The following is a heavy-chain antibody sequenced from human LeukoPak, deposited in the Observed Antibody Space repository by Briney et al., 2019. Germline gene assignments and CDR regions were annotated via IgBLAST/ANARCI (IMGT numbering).Heavy chain of an antibody. J-gene: IGHJ3*02. CDR2: IYQRGNT. Sequence: PSETLSLTCAVSGGSISSSKWWTWVRQPPGKGLEWIGEIYQRGNTNYNPSLKSRVTLSLDKSKNQFSLKLSSVTAADTAVYYCASETPNLPGLDIWGQGTMVTVSS. V-gene: IGHV4-4*02. CDR1: GGSISSSKW. CDR3: ASETPNLPGLDI. D-gene: IGHD1-14*01.